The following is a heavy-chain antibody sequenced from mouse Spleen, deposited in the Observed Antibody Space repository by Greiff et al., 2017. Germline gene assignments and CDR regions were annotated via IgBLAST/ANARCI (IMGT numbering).Heavy chain of an antibody. J-gene: IGHJ1*01. Sequence: EVHLVESGGGLVQPGGSMKLSCVASGFTFSNYWMNWVRQSPEKGLEWVAQIRLKSDNYATHYAESVKGRFTISRDDSKSSVYLQMNNLRAEDTGIYYCTDHYWYFDVWGAGTTVTVSS. CDR2: IRLKSDNYAT. CDR1: GFTFSNYW. V-gene: IGHV6-3*01. CDR3: TDHYWYFDV.